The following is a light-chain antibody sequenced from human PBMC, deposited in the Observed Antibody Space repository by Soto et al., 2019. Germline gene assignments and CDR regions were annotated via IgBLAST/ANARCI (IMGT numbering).Light chain of an antibody. Sequence: IVLTQSPGTLPLSPGERATLSCRPSQSVSSSYLAWYQQKPGQAPRLLIHGASTRATGFPARFSGSGSGTDFTLTISSLQSEDFAVYYCQQYNNWPWTFGQGTKVDIK. J-gene: IGKJ1*01. V-gene: IGKV3-15*01. CDR2: GAS. CDR1: QSVSSSY. CDR3: QQYNNWPWT.